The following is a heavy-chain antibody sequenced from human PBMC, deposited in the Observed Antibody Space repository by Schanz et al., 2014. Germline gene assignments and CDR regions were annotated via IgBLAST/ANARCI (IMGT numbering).Heavy chain of an antibody. V-gene: IGHV3-23*04. CDR3: TADLWFGAVWGVW. CDR1: GFTFSSYA. CDR2: INTGVNT. D-gene: IGHD3-10*01. Sequence: EVQLVQSGGGLVQPGGSLRLSCAASGFTFSSYAMSWVRQAPGKGLEWVSAINTGVNTYYADSVRGRFTMSRDNSKNTLYLQMNSLRAEDTAVYYCTADLWFGAVWGVWWGQGTLVTVSS. J-gene: IGHJ4*02.